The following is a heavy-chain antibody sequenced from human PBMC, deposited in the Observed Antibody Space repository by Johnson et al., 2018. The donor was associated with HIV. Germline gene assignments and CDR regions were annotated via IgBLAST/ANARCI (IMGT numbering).Heavy chain of an antibody. Sequence: QVQLVESGGGVVQPGGSLRLSCAASGFTFSNFGMHWVRQAPGKGRERVAFIRYDGGEKFDEDSVKGGFTISRNNSKNTLYLQMNSLRVEDTAVYYCASPWGRYSISSLDTFDIWGQGTMVTVSS. CDR1: GFTFSNFG. CDR3: ASPWGRYSISSLDTFDI. CDR2: IRYDGGEK. D-gene: IGHD6-6*01. J-gene: IGHJ3*02. V-gene: IGHV3-30*02.